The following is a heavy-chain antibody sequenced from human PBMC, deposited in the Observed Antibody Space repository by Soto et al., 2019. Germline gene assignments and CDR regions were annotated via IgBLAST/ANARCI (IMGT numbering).Heavy chain of an antibody. CDR2: IDWDDDK. CDR3: ARISYDSSGYYYDTGDYYGMDV. J-gene: IGHJ6*02. D-gene: IGHD3-22*01. CDR1: GFSLSTSGMC. V-gene: IGHV2-70*01. Sequence: SGPTLVNPTQTLTLTCTFSGFSLSTSGMCVSWIRQPPGKAPEWLALIDWDDDKYYSTSLKTRLTISKDTSKNQVVLTMTNMDPVDTATYYCARISYDSSGYYYDTGDYYGMDVWGQGTTVTVS.